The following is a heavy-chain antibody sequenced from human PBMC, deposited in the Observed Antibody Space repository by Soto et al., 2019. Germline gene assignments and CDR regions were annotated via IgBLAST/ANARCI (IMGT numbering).Heavy chain of an antibody. CDR3: ARGTIRQWLVLGWFDP. CDR2: INHSGST. J-gene: IGHJ5*02. Sequence: NPSETLSLTCAVYGGSFSGYYWSWIRQPPGKGLEWIGEINHSGSTNYNPSLKSRVTISVDTSKNQFSLKLSSVTAADTAVYYCARGTIRQWLVLGWFDPWGQGTLVTVSS. V-gene: IGHV4-34*01. CDR1: GGSFSGYY. D-gene: IGHD6-19*01.